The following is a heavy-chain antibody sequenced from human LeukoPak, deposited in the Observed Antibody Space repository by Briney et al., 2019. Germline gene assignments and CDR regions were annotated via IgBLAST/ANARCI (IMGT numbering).Heavy chain of an antibody. CDR1: GFTFDDYA. J-gene: IGHJ3*02. D-gene: IGHD1-26*01. Sequence: PGGSLRLSCAASGFTFDDYAMHWVRQAPGKGLEWVSGISWNSGSIGYADSVKGRFTISRDNAKNSLYLQMNSLRAEDTAVYYCACPCYSGSYGHDAFDIWGQGTMVTVSS. CDR2: ISWNSGSI. CDR3: ACPCYSGSYGHDAFDI. V-gene: IGHV3-9*01.